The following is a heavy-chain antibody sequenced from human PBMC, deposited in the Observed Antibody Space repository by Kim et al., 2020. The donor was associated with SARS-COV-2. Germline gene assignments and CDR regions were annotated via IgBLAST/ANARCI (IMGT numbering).Heavy chain of an antibody. V-gene: IGHV3-73*01. D-gene: IGHD2-21*02. J-gene: IGHJ4*02. CDR3: FRREDCGGGDCYK. CDR2: IKSRADNYAT. Sequence: GGSLRLSCAASGFSLSGSDIHWVRQASGKGLEWVGRIKSRADNYATAYAASVEGRFTLSRDDSKNTAFLQMGSLRPEDTAVYSCFRREDCGGGDCYKWGQGTLVTVSS. CDR1: GFSLSGSD.